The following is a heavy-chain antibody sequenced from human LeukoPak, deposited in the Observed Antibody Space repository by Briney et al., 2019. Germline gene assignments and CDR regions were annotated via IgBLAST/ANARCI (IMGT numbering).Heavy chain of an antibody. D-gene: IGHD3-16*01. J-gene: IGHJ3*02. CDR3: AREGADDTFDI. CDR2: INHSGSI. V-gene: IGHV4-34*01. CDR1: GGSISGYY. Sequence: SETLSLTCGVYGGSISGYYWTWIRQPPGKGLEWIGEINHSGSINYNPALKSRVTISLDTSKNQFSLKLSSMTAADTAVYYCAREGADDTFDIWGQGTMVTVSS.